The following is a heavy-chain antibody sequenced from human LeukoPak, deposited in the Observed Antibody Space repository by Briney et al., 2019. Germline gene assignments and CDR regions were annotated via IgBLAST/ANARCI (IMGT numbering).Heavy chain of an antibody. CDR1: GGSISSYY. Sequence: SETLSLTCTVSGGSISSYYWSWIRQPAGKGLEWIGRIYTSGSTNYNPSLKSRVTMSVDTSKNQFSLKLSSVTAADTAVYYCARDSAAPPDYYGMDVWGQGTTVTVSS. J-gene: IGHJ6*02. V-gene: IGHV4-4*07. CDR2: IYTSGST. CDR3: ARDSAAPPDYYGMDV. D-gene: IGHD6-6*01.